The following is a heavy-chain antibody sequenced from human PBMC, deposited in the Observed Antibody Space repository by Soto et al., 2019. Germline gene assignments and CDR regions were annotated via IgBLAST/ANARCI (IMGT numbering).Heavy chain of an antibody. CDR1: GGSISSYY. J-gene: IGHJ4*02. Sequence: SETLSLTCTVSGGSISSYYWSWIRQHPGKGLEWIGYIYYSGSTNYNPSLKSRVTISVDTSKNQFSLKLSSVTAADTAVYYCARVGYPYYDILTLGYWGQGTLVTVSS. CDR3: ARVGYPYYDILTLGY. CDR2: IYYSGST. D-gene: IGHD3-9*01. V-gene: IGHV4-59*01.